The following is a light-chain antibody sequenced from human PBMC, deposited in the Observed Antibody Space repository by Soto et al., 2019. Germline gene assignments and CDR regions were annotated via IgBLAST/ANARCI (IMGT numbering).Light chain of an antibody. CDR1: QSISSW. V-gene: IGKV1-5*01. CDR3: QQYNSYWT. Sequence: DSQMTQSPSTLSASVGYRVTITCRASQSISSWLAWYQQKPGKAPKVLIYDASSLESGVPSRFSGSGSGTEFTLTISSLQPDDFATYYCQQYNSYWTFGQGTKVDIK. CDR2: DAS. J-gene: IGKJ1*01.